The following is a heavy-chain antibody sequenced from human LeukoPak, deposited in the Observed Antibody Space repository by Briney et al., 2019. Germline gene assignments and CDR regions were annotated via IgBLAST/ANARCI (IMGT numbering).Heavy chain of an antibody. CDR3: ARDAAYGYDRFDY. Sequence: GGSLRLSCAASGFTFSSYGMHWVRQAPGKGLEWVAVISYDGSNKYYADSVKGRFTISRDNAKNSLYLQMNSLRVEDTAVYYCARDAAYGYDRFDYWGQGTQVTVSS. V-gene: IGHV3-30*03. CDR2: ISYDGSNK. J-gene: IGHJ4*02. D-gene: IGHD5-18*01. CDR1: GFTFSSYG.